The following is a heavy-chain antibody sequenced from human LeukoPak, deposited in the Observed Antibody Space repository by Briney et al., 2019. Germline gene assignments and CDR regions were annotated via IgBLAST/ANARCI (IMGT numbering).Heavy chain of an antibody. Sequence: PGGSLRLSRAASGFTFSDYYMSWIRQAPGKGLEWVSYISSSGSTIYYADSVKGRFTISRDNAKNSLYLQMNSLRAEDTAVYYCARRPQLYYYDSSGHDAFDIWGQGTMVTVSS. J-gene: IGHJ3*02. CDR2: ISSSGSTI. V-gene: IGHV3-11*01. D-gene: IGHD3-22*01. CDR1: GFTFSDYY. CDR3: ARRPQLYYYDSSGHDAFDI.